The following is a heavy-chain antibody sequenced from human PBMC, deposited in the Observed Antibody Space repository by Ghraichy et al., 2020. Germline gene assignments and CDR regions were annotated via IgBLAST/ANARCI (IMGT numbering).Heavy chain of an antibody. V-gene: IGHV4-34*01. Sequence: SETLSLTCAVYGGSFSGYYWSWIRQPPGKGLEWIGEIDHSGSTNYNPSLKSRVTISVDTSKNQFSLKLSSVTAADTAVYYCARRGSAAAFYWGQGTLVTVSS. CDR2: IDHSGST. D-gene: IGHD1-26*01. CDR1: GGSFSGYY. J-gene: IGHJ4*02. CDR3: ARRGSAAAFY.